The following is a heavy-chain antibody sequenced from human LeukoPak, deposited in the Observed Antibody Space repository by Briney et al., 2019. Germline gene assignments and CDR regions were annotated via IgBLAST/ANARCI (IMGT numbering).Heavy chain of an antibody. V-gene: IGHV1-2*02. CDR1: GYTFTGYY. J-gene: IGHJ4*02. Sequence: ASVNVSCKASGYTFTGYYMHWVRQAPGQGLEWMGWINPNSDFTNFAQNFQGRVTMTSDTSISTAYMELSRLRPPATAFYYCARAISGGSPITASDYWGQGTLVTVSS. CDR2: INPNSDFT. CDR3: ARAISGGSPITASDY. D-gene: IGHD2-15*01.